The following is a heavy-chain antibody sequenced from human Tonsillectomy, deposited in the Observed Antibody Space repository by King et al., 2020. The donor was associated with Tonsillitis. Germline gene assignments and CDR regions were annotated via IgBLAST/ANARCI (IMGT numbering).Heavy chain of an antibody. Sequence: QLVQSGAEVRKPGASVRVSCKTSGYTFTDADINWVRQAPGQGLEWMGWVSPDNGDTNYAQKFRGRVTMSRDSSTSTAYMELRRLKSGDTAVYYCGRGTTHMSAPIDTWGQGTLVTVSS. CDR1: GYTFTDAD. CDR2: VSPDNGDT. D-gene: IGHD1-1*01. V-gene: IGHV1-8*01. CDR3: GRGTTHMSAPIDT. J-gene: IGHJ4*02.